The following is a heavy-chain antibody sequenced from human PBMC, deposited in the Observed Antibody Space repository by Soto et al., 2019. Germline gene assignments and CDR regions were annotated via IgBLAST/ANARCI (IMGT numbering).Heavy chain of an antibody. J-gene: IGHJ1*01. V-gene: IGHV3-7*05. CDR1: GFTLSNYW. Sequence: EVQLVESGGGLVQPGGSLRLTCTASGFTLSNYWMNWVRQAPEKGLEWVANIKQDGSEKNYVDSVKGRFTISRDNAKNSLYLQMNSLRVDDTAMYYCMTTVTPFGCWGQGTLVTVSS. CDR2: IKQDGSEK. D-gene: IGHD4-17*01. CDR3: MTTVTPFGC.